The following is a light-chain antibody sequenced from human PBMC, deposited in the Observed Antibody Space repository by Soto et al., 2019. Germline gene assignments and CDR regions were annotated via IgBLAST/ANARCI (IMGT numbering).Light chain of an antibody. Sequence: DIQMTQSPSSLSAAVGDRVAITCRASQRISTSLNWYQQRPGKSPELLIYGASDLQSGAPSRFSGLGSGTDFTLIISNLQPDDFATYYCQQSYSMPLTFGGGTKVEIK. J-gene: IGKJ4*01. CDR2: GAS. CDR1: QRISTS. CDR3: QQSYSMPLT. V-gene: IGKV1-39*01.